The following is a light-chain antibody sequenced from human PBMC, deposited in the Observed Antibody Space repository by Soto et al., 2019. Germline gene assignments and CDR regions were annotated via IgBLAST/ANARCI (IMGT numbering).Light chain of an antibody. Sequence: QSVLTQSSSASASLGSSVKLTCTLSSGHSSYIIAWHQQQPGKAPRYLMKLEGSGSYNKGSGVPDRFSGSSSGADRYLTISNLQSEDEADYYCETWDSNTHRVVFGRGTKLTVL. CDR3: ETWDSNTHRVV. CDR2: LEGSGSY. CDR1: SGHSSYI. V-gene: IGLV4-60*03. J-gene: IGLJ2*01.